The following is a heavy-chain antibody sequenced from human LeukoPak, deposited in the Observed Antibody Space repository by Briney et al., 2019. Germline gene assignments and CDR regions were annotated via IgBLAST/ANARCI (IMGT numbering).Heavy chain of an antibody. Sequence: PGGSLRLSCAVSGFTFSSYSMNWFRQPPAKGLEWVSSISCRSSYIYYADSVKGRFTISIDNAKNSLYLQMNSLRAEDTAVYYCAKLGGSSWDYYYYNMDVWGKGTTVTVSS. CDR1: GFTFSSYS. CDR3: AKLGGSSWDYYYYNMDV. CDR2: ISCRSSYI. D-gene: IGHD6-13*01. V-gene: IGHV3-21*04. J-gene: IGHJ6*03.